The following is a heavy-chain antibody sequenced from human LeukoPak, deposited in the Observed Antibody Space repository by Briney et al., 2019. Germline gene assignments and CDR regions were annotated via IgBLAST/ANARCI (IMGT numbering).Heavy chain of an antibody. V-gene: IGHV3-23*01. CDR1: GFTFSTFA. Sequence: PGGSLRLSCAASGFTFSTFAMSWVRQAPGKGLEWVSAITGSGDSTSYADSVKGRFTISRDNSKNTLYLQMKSLRAEDKAVYYCAKDLLTAITARPHHWGQGTLVTVSS. CDR2: ITGSGDST. J-gene: IGHJ5*02. CDR3: AKDLLTAITARPHH. D-gene: IGHD1-7*01.